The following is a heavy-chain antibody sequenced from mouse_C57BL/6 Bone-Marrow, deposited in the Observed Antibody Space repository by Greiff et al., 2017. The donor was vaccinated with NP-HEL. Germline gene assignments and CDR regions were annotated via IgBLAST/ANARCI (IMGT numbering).Heavy chain of an antibody. V-gene: IGHV1-18*01. CDR3: ARWLLRSAY. D-gene: IGHD2-3*01. Sequence: EVKLMESGPELVKPGASVKIPCKASGYTFTDYNMDWVKQSHGKSLEWIGDINPSNGGTNYNEKFKSKATLTVDKSSSTAYMQLSSLTSEDSAVYYCARWLLRSAYWGQGTLVTVSA. CDR2: INPSNGGT. CDR1: GYTFTDYN. J-gene: IGHJ3*01.